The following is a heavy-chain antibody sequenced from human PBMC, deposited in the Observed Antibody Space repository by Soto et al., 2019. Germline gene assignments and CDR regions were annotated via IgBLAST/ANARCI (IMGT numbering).Heavy chain of an antibody. D-gene: IGHD2-21*02. CDR2: ISSSGSTI. J-gene: IGHJ5*02. V-gene: IGHV3-11*01. CDR1: GFTFSDYY. Sequence: QVQLVESGGGLVKPGGSLRLSCAASGFTFSDYYMSWIRQAPGKGLEWVSYISSSGSTIYYADSVKGRFTISRDNAKNSLYLQMNSLRAEDTAVYYCARSAYCGGDCYYREAGWFDPWGQGTLVTVSS. CDR3: ARSAYCGGDCYYREAGWFDP.